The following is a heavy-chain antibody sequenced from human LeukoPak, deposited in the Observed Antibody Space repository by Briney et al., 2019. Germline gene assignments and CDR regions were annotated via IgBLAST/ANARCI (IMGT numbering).Heavy chain of an antibody. Sequence: GRSLRLSCAASGFTFSSYGMHWVRQAPGKGLKWVAVISYDGSNKYYADSVKGRFTISRDNSKNTLYLQMNSLRAEDTAVYYCAKDLIYGGTDDAFDIWGQGTMVTVSS. D-gene: IGHD4-23*01. V-gene: IGHV3-30*18. CDR3: AKDLIYGGTDDAFDI. CDR2: ISYDGSNK. CDR1: GFTFSSYG. J-gene: IGHJ3*02.